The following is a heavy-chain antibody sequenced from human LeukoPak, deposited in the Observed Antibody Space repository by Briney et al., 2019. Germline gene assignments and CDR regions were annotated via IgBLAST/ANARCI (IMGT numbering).Heavy chain of an antibody. CDR1: GYTLTELS. D-gene: IGHD3-16*01. Sequence: GASVKVSCKLSGYTLTELSMHWVRQAPGKGLEWMGGVDPEDDETIYAQKFQGRVNMTEDTSTGTVYAELRSLRSEDTAVYSCSTARSGMIFDAFDIWGQGTMVTVSS. CDR3: STARSGMIFDAFDI. J-gene: IGHJ3*02. CDR2: VDPEDDET. V-gene: IGHV1-24*01.